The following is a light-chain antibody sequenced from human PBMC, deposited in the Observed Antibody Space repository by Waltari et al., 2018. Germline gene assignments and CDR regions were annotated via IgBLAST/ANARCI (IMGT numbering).Light chain of an antibody. CDR2: WAS. J-gene: IGKJ3*01. V-gene: IGKV4-1*01. Sequence: DIVMTQSPDSLTVSLGERATINCKSSQSILYSSNNLNYLAWYQQRPGQPPKLLIYWASTRESGVPDRFSGSGSGTDFTLTISSLQAEDVAVYYCQQYYGSPPWTFGPGTKVDIK. CDR3: QQYYGSPPWT. CDR1: QSILYSSNNLNY.